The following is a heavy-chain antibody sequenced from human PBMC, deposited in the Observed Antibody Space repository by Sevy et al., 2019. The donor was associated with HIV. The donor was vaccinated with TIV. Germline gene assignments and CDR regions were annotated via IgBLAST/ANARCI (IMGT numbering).Heavy chain of an antibody. J-gene: IGHJ5*02. Sequence: GGSLRLSCAASGFTFRSYGMSWVRQAPGKGLEWVSAISGTGSCKYYADSVKGRFTISRDNTKNTLYLQMNSLRAEDTAVYYWAIVIEFWAGNNRDWFDPWGQGTLVTVSS. D-gene: IGHD6-19*01. CDR1: GFTFRSYG. CDR2: ISGTGSCK. CDR3: AIVIEFWAGNNRDWFDP. V-gene: IGHV3-23*01.